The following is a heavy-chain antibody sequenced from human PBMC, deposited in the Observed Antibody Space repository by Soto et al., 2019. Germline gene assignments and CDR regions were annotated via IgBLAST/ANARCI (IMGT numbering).Heavy chain of an antibody. V-gene: IGHV3-30-3*01. CDR2: ISYDGSNK. Sequence: PGGSLRLSCAASGFTFSSYAMHWVRQAPGKGLEWVAVISYDGSNKYYADSVKGRFTISRDNSKNTLYLQMNGLRAEDTAVYYCARANGQHLDYWGQGTLVTVSS. D-gene: IGHD1-1*01. CDR3: ARANGQHLDY. J-gene: IGHJ4*02. CDR1: GFTFSSYA.